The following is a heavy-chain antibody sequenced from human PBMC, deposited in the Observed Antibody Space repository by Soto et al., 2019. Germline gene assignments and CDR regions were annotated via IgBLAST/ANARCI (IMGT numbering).Heavy chain of an antibody. V-gene: IGHV3-7*03. Sequence: PGGSLRLSCEVSGFTLSMYSMTWVRQAPGKGLEWVAKIPQEGSDGHYVDSVKGRFTISRDNAKNSVYLQMNSLRAEDTAVYYCARDQLILPAHDFLYGSDVWGQGAKVTVS. J-gene: IGHJ6*02. CDR2: IPQEGSDG. CDR1: GFTLSMYS. D-gene: IGHD2-21*02. CDR3: ARDQLILPAHDFLYGSDV.